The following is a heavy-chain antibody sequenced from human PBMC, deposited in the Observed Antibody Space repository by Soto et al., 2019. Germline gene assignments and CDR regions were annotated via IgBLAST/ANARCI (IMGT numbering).Heavy chain of an antibody. J-gene: IGHJ3*02. CDR3: ARATIVGGQLDAFDI. Sequence: SVKVSCKAPGGTFSSYAISWVRQAPGQGLEWMGGIIPIFGTANYAQKFQGRVTITADESTSTAYMELSSLRSEDTAVYYCARATIVGGQLDAFDIWGQGTMVTVSS. D-gene: IGHD1-26*01. CDR2: IIPIFGTA. V-gene: IGHV1-69*13. CDR1: GGTFSSYA.